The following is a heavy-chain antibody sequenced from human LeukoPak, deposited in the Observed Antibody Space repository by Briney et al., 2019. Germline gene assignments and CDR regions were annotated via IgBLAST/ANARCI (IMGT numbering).Heavy chain of an antibody. CDR2: NYYSGST. D-gene: IGHD1-26*01. V-gene: IGHV4-59*01. CDR3: ARDRDIGTYYYYYGMDV. J-gene: IGHJ6*02. Sequence: PSETLSLTCTVSGGSISTFYWSWIRQPPGKELEWIGYNYYSGSTNYNPSLKSRLTISVDTSKNQFSLKLSSVTAADTAVYYCARDRDIGTYYYYYGMDVWGQGTTVTVSS. CDR1: GGSISTFY.